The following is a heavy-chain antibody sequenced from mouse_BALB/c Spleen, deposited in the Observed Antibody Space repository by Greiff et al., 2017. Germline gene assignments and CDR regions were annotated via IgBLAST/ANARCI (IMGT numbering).Heavy chain of an antibody. D-gene: IGHD2-4*01. CDR2: ISYSGST. CDR3: ARLITRDYYAMDY. CDR1: GDSITSGY. V-gene: IGHV3-8*02. J-gene: IGHJ4*01. Sequence: EVQLQQSGPSLVKPSQTLSLTCSVTGDSITSGYWNWIRKFPGNKLEYMGYISYSGSTYYNPSLKSRISITRDTSKNQYYLQLNSVTTEDTATYYCARLITRDYYAMDYWGQGTSVTVSS.